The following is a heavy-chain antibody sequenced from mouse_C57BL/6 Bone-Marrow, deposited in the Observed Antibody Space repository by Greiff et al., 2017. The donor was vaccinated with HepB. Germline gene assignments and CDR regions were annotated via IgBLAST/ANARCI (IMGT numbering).Heavy chain of an antibody. V-gene: IGHV8-8*01. D-gene: IGHD1-1*01. Sequence: LKESGPGILQPSQTLSLTCSFSGFSLSTFGMGVGWIRQPSGKGLEWLAHIWWDDDKYYNPALKSRLTISKDTSKNQVFLKIANVDTADTATYYCARDYYGSFYYAMDYWGQGTSVTVSS. CDR2: IWWDDDK. CDR3: ARDYYGSFYYAMDY. CDR1: GFSLSTFGMG. J-gene: IGHJ4*01.